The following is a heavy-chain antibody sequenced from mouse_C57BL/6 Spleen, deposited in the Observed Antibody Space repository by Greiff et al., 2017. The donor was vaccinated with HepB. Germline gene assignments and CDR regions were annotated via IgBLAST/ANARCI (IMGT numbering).Heavy chain of an antibody. CDR3: ARNWARDYAMDY. J-gene: IGHJ4*01. Sequence: VKLQESGPGLVQPSQSLSITCTVSGFSFTSYGVHWVRQSPGKGLEWLGVIWSGGSTDYNAAFISRLSISKNNSKSQVFFKMNSLQADDTAIYYCARNWARDYAMDYWGQGTSVTVSS. CDR2: IWSGGST. V-gene: IGHV2-2*01. CDR1: GFSFTSYG. D-gene: IGHD4-1*01.